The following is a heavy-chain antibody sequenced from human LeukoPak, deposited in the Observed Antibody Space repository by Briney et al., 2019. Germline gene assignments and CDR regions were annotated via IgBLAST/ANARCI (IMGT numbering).Heavy chain of an antibody. Sequence: PGGSLRLSCAASGFTFSSYSMNWVRQAPGKGLEWVSGIGTAGDTYYPGSVKGRFTISRENAKNSLYLQMNSLSAGDTAVYYCASSPAYSNNWDAIDNWGQGTLVTVSS. CDR2: IGTAGDT. CDR1: GFTFSSYS. CDR3: ASSPAYSNNWDAIDN. D-gene: IGHD6-13*01. V-gene: IGHV3-13*01. J-gene: IGHJ4*02.